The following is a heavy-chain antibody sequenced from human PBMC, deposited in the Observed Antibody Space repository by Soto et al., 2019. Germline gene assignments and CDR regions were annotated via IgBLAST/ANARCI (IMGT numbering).Heavy chain of an antibody. CDR2: ISGSGGST. CDR1: GFTFSSYA. D-gene: IGHD6-19*01. J-gene: IGHJ4*02. V-gene: IGHV3-23*01. Sequence: GGSLRLSCAASGFTFSSYAMSWVRQAPGKGLEWVSAISGSGGSTYYADSVKGRFTISRDNSKNTLYLQMNSLRAEDTPVYYCAKVPYSSGWEHFDYWGQGTLVTVSS. CDR3: AKVPYSSGWEHFDY.